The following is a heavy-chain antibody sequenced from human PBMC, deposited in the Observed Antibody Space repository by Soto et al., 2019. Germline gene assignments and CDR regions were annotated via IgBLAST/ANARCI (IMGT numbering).Heavy chain of an antibody. J-gene: IGHJ4*02. Sequence: PSDTLSLTCHFSGYSRNSGSYYWTWIRQSPGRGLEWIGHIYHTGSTNYNPSLRSRLTISLDTSKNHFSLTLRSVNAVDTGVYYCARIRGFWNGYDVDYWGQGTLVTV. V-gene: IGHV4-61*03. CDR2: IYHTGST. CDR3: ARIRGFWNGYDVDY. CDR1: GYSRNSGSYY. D-gene: IGHD3-3*01.